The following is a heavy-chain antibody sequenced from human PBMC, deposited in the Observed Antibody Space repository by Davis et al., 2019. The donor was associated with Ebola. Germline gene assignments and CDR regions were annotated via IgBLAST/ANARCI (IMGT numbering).Heavy chain of an antibody. Sequence: GESLKISCAASGFTFSGSAMHWVRQASGKGLEWVGRIRSKANSYATAYAASVKGRFTISRDDSKNTAYLQMNSLRVEDTAVYYCVRDLNWGFDPWGQGTLVTVSS. CDR3: VRDLNWGFDP. J-gene: IGHJ5*02. CDR1: GFTFSGSA. D-gene: IGHD3-16*01. CDR2: IRSKANSYAT. V-gene: IGHV3-73*01.